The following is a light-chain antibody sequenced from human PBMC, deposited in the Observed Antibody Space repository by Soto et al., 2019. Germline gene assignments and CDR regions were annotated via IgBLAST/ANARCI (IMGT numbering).Light chain of an antibody. CDR1: QSVTSSY. J-gene: IGKJ4*01. CDR3: QQYGSSLKIT. Sequence: VLTQSPGTLSLSPGERATLSCRASQSVTSSYLGWYQQKPGQAPKLLIFGASTRATGIPDRFSGSGSGTDFTLTISRLEPEDLAVYYCQQYGSSLKITFGGGTKVDIK. CDR2: GAS. V-gene: IGKV3-20*01.